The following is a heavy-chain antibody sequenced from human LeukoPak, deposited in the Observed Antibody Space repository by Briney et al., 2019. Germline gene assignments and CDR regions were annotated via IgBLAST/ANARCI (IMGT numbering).Heavy chain of an antibody. Sequence: GGSLRLSCAASGFTFSNYAMSWVRQAPGKGLEWVSAFRGSGGSTYYADSVKGRFTISRDNSKNTLYLQMNSLRAEDTAVYYCARADILTGYQDDYWGQGTLVTVSS. CDR3: ARADILTGYQDDY. CDR1: GFTFSNYA. V-gene: IGHV3-23*01. D-gene: IGHD3-9*01. J-gene: IGHJ4*02. CDR2: FRGSGGST.